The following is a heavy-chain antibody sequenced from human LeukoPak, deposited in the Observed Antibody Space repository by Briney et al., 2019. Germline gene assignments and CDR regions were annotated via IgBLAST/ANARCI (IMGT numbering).Heavy chain of an antibody. CDR2: NYYTWSP. CDR3: ARAGWFSTTWHFDY. CDR1: GDSSSLYY. V-gene: IGHV4-59*01. J-gene: IGHJ4*02. Sequence: PSETLSLTCTVSGDSSSLYYWGWIPQPPGKGREWIGDNYYTWSPKSQPSPKSRGRMAVDPSKKQFSLNLSSGTAADTAVYYCARAGWFSTTWHFDYWGQGILVTVSS. D-gene: IGHD6-19*01.